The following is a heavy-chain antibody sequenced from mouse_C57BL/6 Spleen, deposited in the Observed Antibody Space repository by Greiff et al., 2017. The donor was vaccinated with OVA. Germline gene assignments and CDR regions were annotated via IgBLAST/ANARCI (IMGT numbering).Heavy chain of an antibody. CDR3: ARDYERYFDV. CDR1: GFTFSSYA. V-gene: IGHV5-4*01. J-gene: IGHJ1*03. Sequence: DVHLVESGGGLVKPGGSLKLSCAASGFTFSSYAMSWVRQTPEKRLEWVATISDGGSYTYYPDNVKGRFTISRDNAKNNLYLQMSHMKSEDTAMYYCARDYERYFDVWGTGTTVTVSS. D-gene: IGHD2-3*01. CDR2: ISDGGSYT.